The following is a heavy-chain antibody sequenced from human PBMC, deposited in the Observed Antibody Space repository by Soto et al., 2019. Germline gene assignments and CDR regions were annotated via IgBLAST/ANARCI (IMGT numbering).Heavy chain of an antibody. D-gene: IGHD6-6*01. CDR2: IYWSGDE. CDR1: GFSLTTSGVG. V-gene: IGHV2-5*01. Sequence: KSGPTLVNPTQTLTLTCSFSGFSLTTSGVGVGWIRQSPGKALEWLALIYWSGDEHYRPSLKSRLSIFKDTSKNHVVLIMTDMDPVDTATYYCARGLATLPVFAFDIWGRGTMVTVSS. J-gene: IGHJ3*02. CDR3: ARGLATLPVFAFDI.